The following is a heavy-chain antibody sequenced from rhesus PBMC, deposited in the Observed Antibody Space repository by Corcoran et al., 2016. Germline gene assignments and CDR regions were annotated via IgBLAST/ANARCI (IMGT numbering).Heavy chain of an antibody. CDR3: ASAYNRFDV. CDR2: ISGSSGST. V-gene: IGHV4-65*02. J-gene: IGHJ5-1*01. CDR1: GGSLSSSNW. Sequence: QVQLQESGPGLVKPSETLSLSCAVSGGSLSSSNWWSWLRQPPGKGLEWIGYISGSSGSTYYNPSLKSRVTISKDTSKNQFSLKLSSVTAADTAVYYCASAYNRFDVWGPGVLVTVSS.